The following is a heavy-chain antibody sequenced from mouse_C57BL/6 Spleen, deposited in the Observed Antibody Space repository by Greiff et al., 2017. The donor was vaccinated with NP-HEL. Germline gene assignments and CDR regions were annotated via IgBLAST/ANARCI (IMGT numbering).Heavy chain of an antibody. Sequence: VQLQQSGAELVRPGASVKLSCKASGYTFTDYYINWVKQRPGQGLEWIARIYPGNGNTYYNEKFKGKATLTAEKSSSTAYMQLSSLTSEDSAVYFCARWDLDDWGKGTTLTVSS. J-gene: IGHJ2*01. V-gene: IGHV1-76*01. CDR1: GYTFTDYY. CDR3: ARWDLDD. D-gene: IGHD4-1*01. CDR2: IYPGNGNT.